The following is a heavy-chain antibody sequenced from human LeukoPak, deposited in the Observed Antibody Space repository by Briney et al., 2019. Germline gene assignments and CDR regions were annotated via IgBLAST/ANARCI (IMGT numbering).Heavy chain of an antibody. CDR3: ARWFYYGSGRRQFDY. CDR1: GDSISSGDYY. Sequence: ASETLSLTCSVSGDSISSGDYYWNWIRQPPGKGLEWIGYIYYSGSISDNPSLKSRVTISMDTSKNQISLKLSSVTAADTAVYYCARWFYYGSGRRQFDYWGQGALVTVSP. V-gene: IGHV4-30-4*01. D-gene: IGHD3-10*01. CDR2: IYYSGSI. J-gene: IGHJ4*02.